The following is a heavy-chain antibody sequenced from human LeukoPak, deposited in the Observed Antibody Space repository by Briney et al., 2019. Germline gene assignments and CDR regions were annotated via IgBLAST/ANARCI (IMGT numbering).Heavy chain of an antibody. D-gene: IGHD6-19*01. Sequence: PGGSLRLSCAASGFTFSSYGMHWVRQAPGKGLEWVAVIWYDGSNKYYADSVKGRFTISRDNSKNTLYLQMNSLRAEDTAVYYCARGDSSGWYLGAFDIWGQGTMVTVSS. J-gene: IGHJ3*02. CDR1: GFTFSSYG. CDR3: ARGDSSGWYLGAFDI. V-gene: IGHV3-33*01. CDR2: IWYDGSNK.